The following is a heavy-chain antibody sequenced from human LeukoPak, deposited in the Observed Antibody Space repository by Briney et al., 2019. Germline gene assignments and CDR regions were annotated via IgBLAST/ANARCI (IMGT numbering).Heavy chain of an antibody. V-gene: IGHV3-21*01. CDR1: GFTFSSYS. D-gene: IGHD3-3*01. Sequence: PWGSLRLSCAASGFTFSSYSMNWVRQAPGKGLEWVSSISSSSSYTYYADSVKGRFTISRDNAKNSLYLQMNSLRAEDTAVYYCARGGFLEWLLLVYFDYWGQGTLVTVSS. CDR3: ARGGFLEWLLLVYFDY. J-gene: IGHJ4*02. CDR2: ISSSSSYT.